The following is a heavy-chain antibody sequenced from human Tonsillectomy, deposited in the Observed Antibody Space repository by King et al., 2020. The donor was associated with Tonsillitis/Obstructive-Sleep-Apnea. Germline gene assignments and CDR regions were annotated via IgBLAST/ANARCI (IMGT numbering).Heavy chain of an antibody. Sequence: EAQLVESGGGLVQPGGSLRLSCAASGFTVSSNYMSWVRQAPGKGLEWVSIIYSGGSTYYADSVKGRFTISRDNSKNTLYLQMNSLRAEDTAVYYCASGPNWGSPFDYWGQGTLVTVSS. CDR1: GFTVSSNY. J-gene: IGHJ4*02. CDR3: ASGPNWGSPFDY. V-gene: IGHV3-66*01. CDR2: IYSGGST. D-gene: IGHD7-27*01.